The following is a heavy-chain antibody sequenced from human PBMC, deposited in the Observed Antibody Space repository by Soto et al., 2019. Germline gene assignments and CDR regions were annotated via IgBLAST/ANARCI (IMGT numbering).Heavy chain of an antibody. CDR2: IKSKTDGGKT. Sequence: GGSLRLSCAASGFTFSNAWMSWVRQAPGKGLEWVGRIKSKTDGGKTDYAAPVKGRFTISRDDSKNTLYLQMNSLKTEDTAVYYCTTVRGSQRDILTGYYYYYYCMDVWGQGTTVTVSS. V-gene: IGHV3-15*01. CDR1: GFTFSNAW. D-gene: IGHD3-9*01. CDR3: TTVRGSQRDILTGYYYYYYCMDV. J-gene: IGHJ6*02.